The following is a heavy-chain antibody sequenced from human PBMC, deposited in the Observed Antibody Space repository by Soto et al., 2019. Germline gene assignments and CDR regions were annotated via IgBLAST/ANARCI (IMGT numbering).Heavy chain of an antibody. CDR1: GFTFSSYA. CDR2: ISGSGGST. Sequence: PGGSLRLSCAASGFTFSSYAMSWVRQAPGKGLEWVSAISGSGGSTYYADSVKGRFTISRDNSKNTLYLQMNSLRAEDTAVYYCAKDQYYDSSGSLNWFDPWGQGTLVTVSS. D-gene: IGHD3-22*01. CDR3: AKDQYYDSSGSLNWFDP. V-gene: IGHV3-23*01. J-gene: IGHJ5*02.